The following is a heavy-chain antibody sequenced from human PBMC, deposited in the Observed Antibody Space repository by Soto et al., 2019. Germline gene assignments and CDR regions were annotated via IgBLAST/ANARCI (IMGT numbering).Heavy chain of an antibody. CDR3: AKAGATGYCADGVCYHNIES. D-gene: IGHD2-8*01. V-gene: IGHV3-30*18. J-gene: IGHJ4*02. CDR2: VSYDGDHK. Sequence: QVRLVQSGGGVVQPGESLTLSCTGSGFTFGNYGFHWIRQAPGKGLEWIGVVSYDGDHKFYADSVRGQFTISRDNSKKTVSLQMNSLTRVDTAVYYCAKAGATGYCADGVCYHNIESWGQGTLVTVSS. CDR1: GFTFGNYG.